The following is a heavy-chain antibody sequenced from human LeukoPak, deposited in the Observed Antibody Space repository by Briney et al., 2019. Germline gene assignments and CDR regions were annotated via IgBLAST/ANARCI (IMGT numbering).Heavy chain of an antibody. V-gene: IGHV3-48*03. Sequence: PRGSLRLSCAASGFTFSSYEMNWVRQAPGKGLEWVSYISSSGSTIYYADSVKGRFTISRDNAKNSLYLQMNSLRAEDTAVYYCARDMLGPGDCSSTSCPERDYYYYYGMDVWGKGTTVTVSS. J-gene: IGHJ6*04. CDR3: ARDMLGPGDCSSTSCPERDYYYYYGMDV. CDR2: ISSSGSTI. CDR1: GFTFSSYE. D-gene: IGHD2-2*01.